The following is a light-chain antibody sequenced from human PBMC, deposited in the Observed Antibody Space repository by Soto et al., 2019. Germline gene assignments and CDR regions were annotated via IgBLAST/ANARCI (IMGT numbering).Light chain of an antibody. Sequence: DIQMTQSPSTLSASVEDRVTITCRASQSISSWLAWYQQKPGKAPKLLIYKASSLESGVPSRFSGSGSGTEFTLTISSLQPDDFATYYCQQYNSYPSFGGGTKVEI. J-gene: IGKJ4*01. CDR3: QQYNSYPS. CDR1: QSISSW. V-gene: IGKV1-5*03. CDR2: KAS.